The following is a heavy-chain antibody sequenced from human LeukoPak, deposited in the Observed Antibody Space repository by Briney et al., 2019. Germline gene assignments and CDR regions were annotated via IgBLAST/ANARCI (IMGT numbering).Heavy chain of an antibody. CDR3: ARLSSTNAFDI. Sequence: GESLKISCKGSGYSFTTYWLGWVRQMPGKGLEWMGIIYPDDSDTRNSPSFQGQVTISADKSISTAHLKWSSLKASDTAMYYCARLSSTNAFDIWGQGTMVTVSS. CDR2: IYPDDSDT. V-gene: IGHV5-51*01. D-gene: IGHD1-1*01. CDR1: GYSFTTYW. J-gene: IGHJ3*02.